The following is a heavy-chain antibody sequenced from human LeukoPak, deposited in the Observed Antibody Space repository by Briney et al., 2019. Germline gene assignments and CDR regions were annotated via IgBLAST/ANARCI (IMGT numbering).Heavy chain of an antibody. CDR1: GYTFTSYG. CDR2: ISTYDGNT. D-gene: IGHD3-22*01. V-gene: IGHV1-18*01. CDR3: PRDYYDRSGYSFDSFDI. J-gene: IGHJ3*02. Sequence: ASVKVSCKSSGYTFTSYGISWVRQAPGQGLEWMGWISTYDGNTNYAQKLQGRVTMTTDTSTSTAYMELRSLRSDDTAVYYCPRDYYDRSGYSFDSFDIWGQGTMVTVSS.